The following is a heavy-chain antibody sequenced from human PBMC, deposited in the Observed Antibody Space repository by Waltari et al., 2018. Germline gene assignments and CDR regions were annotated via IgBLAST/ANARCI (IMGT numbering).Heavy chain of an antibody. CDR1: GYTFIGYY. CDR2: INPNNDGT. Sequence: QVQLVQSGAAVKTPGASVKVSCKASGYTFIGYYIHWVRQAPGQGPEWMGWINPNNDGTKYAQKFQGRVTMTRDTSISTAYMELSRLTSDDTAVYYCARDGPLTGDLFDYWGQGTLVTVSS. V-gene: IGHV1-2*02. J-gene: IGHJ4*02. CDR3: ARDGPLTGDLFDY. D-gene: IGHD7-27*01.